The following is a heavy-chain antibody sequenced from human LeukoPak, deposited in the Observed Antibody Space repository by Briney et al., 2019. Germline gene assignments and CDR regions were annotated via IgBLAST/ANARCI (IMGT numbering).Heavy chain of an antibody. CDR2: INPNSGGT. V-gene: IGHV1-2*02. Sequence: GASVKVSCKASGYTFTDYYMHWVRQAPGQGLEWMGWINPNSGGTNYAQKFQGRVTMTRDTSISTAYMELSRLRSGATAVYYCARGRGYSGYETNWYFDLWGRGTLVTVSS. D-gene: IGHD5-12*01. J-gene: IGHJ2*01. CDR1: GYTFTDYY. CDR3: ARGRGYSGYETNWYFDL.